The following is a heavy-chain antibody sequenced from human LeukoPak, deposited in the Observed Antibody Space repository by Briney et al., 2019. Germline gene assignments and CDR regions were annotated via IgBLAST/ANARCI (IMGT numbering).Heavy chain of an antibody. V-gene: IGHV3-33*01. D-gene: IGHD3-3*01. CDR2: IWYDGSNK. CDR1: GFTFSSYG. J-gene: IGHJ6*02. CDR3: ARVPGYDFWSGYYAPVYYGMDV. Sequence: GGSLRLSCAASGFTFSSYGMHWVRQAPGKGLEWVAVIWYDGSNKYYADSVKGRFTISRDNSKNTLYLQMNSLRAEGTAVYYRARVPGYDFWSGYYAPVYYGMDVWGQGTTVTVS.